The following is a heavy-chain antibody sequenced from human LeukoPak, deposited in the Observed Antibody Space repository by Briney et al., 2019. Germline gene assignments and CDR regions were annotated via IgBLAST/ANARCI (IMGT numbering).Heavy chain of an antibody. J-gene: IGHJ4*02. CDR3: ARGSVTMVRGVIIGPDY. V-gene: IGHV1-46*01. CDR2: INLSGGST. CDR1: GYTFTSYH. D-gene: IGHD3-10*01. Sequence: ASVKVSCKASGYTFTSYHMHWVRQAPGQGLEWMGKINLSGGSTTYAQKFQGRVTMTRDTSTSTVYMELSSLRSEDTAVYYCARGSVTMVRGVIIGPDYWGQGTLVTVSS.